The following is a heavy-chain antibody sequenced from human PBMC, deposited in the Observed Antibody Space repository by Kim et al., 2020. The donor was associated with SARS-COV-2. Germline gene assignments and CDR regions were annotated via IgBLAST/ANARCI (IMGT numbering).Heavy chain of an antibody. CDR2: ISYDGSNK. J-gene: IGHJ5*02. Sequence: GGSLRLSCAASGFTFSSYGMHWVRQAPGKGLEWVAVISYDGSNKYYADSVKGRFTISRDNSKNTLYLQMNSLRAEDTAVYYCAKDPTDIVVGRYGLFDPWGQGTLVTVSS. V-gene: IGHV3-30*18. CDR3: AKDPTDIVVGRYGLFDP. D-gene: IGHD2-2*01. CDR1: GFTFSSYG.